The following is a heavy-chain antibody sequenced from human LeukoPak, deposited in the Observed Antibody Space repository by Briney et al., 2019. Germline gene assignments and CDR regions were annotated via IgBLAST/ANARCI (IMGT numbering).Heavy chain of an antibody. CDR1: GGSISSSTYY. J-gene: IGHJ4*02. D-gene: IGHD1-14*01. V-gene: IGHV4-39*07. CDR2: IFYSGTT. CDR3: ARDRPGFRYFDY. Sequence: PSETLSLTCTVSGGSISSSTYYWGWIRQPPGKGLEWIGSIFYSGTTYYNPSLKSRVTISVDTSKNQFSLKLSSVTAADTAVYYCARDRPGFRYFDYWGQGTLVTVSS.